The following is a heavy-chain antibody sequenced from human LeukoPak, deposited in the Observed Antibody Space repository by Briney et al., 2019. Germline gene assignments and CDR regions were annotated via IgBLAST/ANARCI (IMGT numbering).Heavy chain of an antibody. D-gene: IGHD6-19*01. CDR1: GFSVSDKY. J-gene: IGHJ4*02. CDR3: TSGQMFTSGGFDD. V-gene: IGHV3-53*01. Sequence: GDSLRLSCAASGFSVSDKYMGWVRQAPGKGLEWVSVIYTAGDTFYPDSVRGRFSISRDTPRNMVNLQMNSLRAEDTALYYCTSGQMFTSGGFDDWGRGTLVTVSS. CDR2: IYTAGDT.